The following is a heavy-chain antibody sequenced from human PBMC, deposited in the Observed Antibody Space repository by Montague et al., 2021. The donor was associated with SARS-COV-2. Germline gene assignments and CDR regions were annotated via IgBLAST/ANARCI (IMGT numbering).Heavy chain of an antibody. D-gene: IGHD3-10*02. CDR2: IHYSGST. J-gene: IGHJ6*02. V-gene: IGHV4-39*01. CDR3: AGHVYTKVCSGMDF. Sequence: SETLSLTCTVSGGSISSSSYYWGWIRQPPGKGLEWIGSIHYSGSTYYNPSLETRLTISLDTSKNQFSLKLCSVTAADTAVFYCAGHVYTKVCSGMDFWGHGITVTVS. CDR1: GGSISSSSYY.